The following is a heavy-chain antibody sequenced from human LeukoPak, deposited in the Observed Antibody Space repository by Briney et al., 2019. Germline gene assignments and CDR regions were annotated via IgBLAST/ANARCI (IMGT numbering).Heavy chain of an antibody. CDR3: AKGGQYCSSISCSNGFDY. Sequence: GGSLRLSCAVSGFSISNYWMTWVRQAPGKGLEWVANIKGDGSERYYVDSVKGRFTISRDNAKNSLYLQMNSLRPEDTAFYYCAKGGQYCSSISCSNGFDYWGQGALVTVSS. V-gene: IGHV3-7*03. D-gene: IGHD2-2*01. CDR1: GFSISNYW. CDR2: IKGDGSER. J-gene: IGHJ4*02.